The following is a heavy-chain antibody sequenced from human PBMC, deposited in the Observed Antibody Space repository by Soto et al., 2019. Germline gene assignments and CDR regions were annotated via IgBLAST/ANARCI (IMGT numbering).Heavy chain of an antibody. J-gene: IGHJ2*01. CDR3: AEDGIRGVRPVSAFLLNRSSDL. D-gene: IGHD3-10*02. V-gene: IGHV4-30-2*01. CDR2: IYHSGST. Sequence: PGKGLEWIGYIYHSGSTYYNPSLKSRVTISVDRSKNQFSLKLSSVTAADTVFFFQAEDGIRGVRPVSAFLLNRSSDL.